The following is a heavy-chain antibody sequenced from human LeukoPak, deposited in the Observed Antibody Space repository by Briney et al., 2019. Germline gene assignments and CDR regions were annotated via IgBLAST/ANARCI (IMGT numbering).Heavy chain of an antibody. V-gene: IGHV4-34*01. CDR2: INHSGST. J-gene: IGHJ4*02. CDR1: GGSFSGYY. CDR3: ARKGYSSGFDY. Sequence: PSETLSLTCAVYGGSFSGYYWSWIRQPPGKGLEWIGEINHSGSTNYNPSLKSRVTISVDTSKNQFSLKLSSVTAADTAEYYCARKGYSSGFDYWGQGTLVTVSS. D-gene: IGHD6-19*01.